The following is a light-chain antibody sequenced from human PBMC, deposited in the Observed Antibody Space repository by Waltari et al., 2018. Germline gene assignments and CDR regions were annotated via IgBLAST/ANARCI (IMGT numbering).Light chain of an antibody. Sequence: SVLTQPPSVSGAPGQRVTTSCNWRSSTIGAGYDVHWYQPLPGTAPKVLMYRNNNRPSGVPDRFSGSKSGTSASLAITGLQAEDEADYFCQSYDSSLSGSGVFGGGTRLTVL. J-gene: IGLJ3*02. CDR1: SSTIGAGYD. V-gene: IGLV1-40*01. CDR3: QSYDSSLSGSGV. CDR2: RNN.